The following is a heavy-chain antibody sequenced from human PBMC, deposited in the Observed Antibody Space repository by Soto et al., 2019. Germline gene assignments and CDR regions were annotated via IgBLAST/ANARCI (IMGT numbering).Heavy chain of an antibody. J-gene: IGHJ4*02. CDR1: GYTFTSYW. CDR3: VRSGTSSGRFSDY. V-gene: IGHV5-51*01. CDR2: IYPSDSDT. D-gene: IGHD2-15*01. Sequence: PGESLKISCKGSGYTFTSYWIGWVRQMPGEGLEWMGVIYPSDSDTRYSPSFQGKVTISADKSITTAYLQWSSLKAADTAMYYCVRSGTSSGRFSDYWGQGTLVTVSS.